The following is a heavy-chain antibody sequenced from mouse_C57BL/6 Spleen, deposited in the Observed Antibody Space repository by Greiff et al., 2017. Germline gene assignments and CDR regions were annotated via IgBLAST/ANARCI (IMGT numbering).Heavy chain of an antibody. Sequence: EVKLMESGAELVRPGASVKLSCTASGFNLKDAYMHWVKQRPEQGLEWIGWIYPENGGTEYASKFQGKATITAATSSNTSYLPLIILTSEDTSVYYCTRSLLAYWGQGTLVTVSS. D-gene: IGHD6-2*01. CDR2: IYPENGGT. J-gene: IGHJ3*01. CDR3: TRSLLAY. CDR1: GFNLKDAY. V-gene: IGHV14-4*01.